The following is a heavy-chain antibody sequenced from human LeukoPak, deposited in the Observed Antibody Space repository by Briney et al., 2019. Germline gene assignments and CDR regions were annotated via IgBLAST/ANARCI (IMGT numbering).Heavy chain of an antibody. D-gene: IGHD4-23*01. CDR2: IRYDGSNN. V-gene: IGHV3-30*02. J-gene: IGHJ4*02. Sequence: PGGSLRLSCAASGFTYSSYGMHWLRQAPGKGLEMVAFIRYDGSNNYHADSVKGRFTISRDNSKNTLYLQMNSLRAEDTAVYYCAKEDNYGGKPFDYWGQGTLVTVSS. CDR3: AKEDNYGGKPFDY. CDR1: GFTYSSYG.